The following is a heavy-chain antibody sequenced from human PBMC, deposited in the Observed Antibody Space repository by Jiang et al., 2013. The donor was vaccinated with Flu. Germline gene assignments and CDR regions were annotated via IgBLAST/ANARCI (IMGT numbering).Heavy chain of an antibody. CDR1: YTFTFYA. CDR3: ARQIGRGSWAFDY. V-gene: IGHV1-3*04. Sequence: YTFTFYAIHWVRQAPGQRLEWMGWINTGNGNTKYSQKFQGKVTITRDTSASTAYMELSSLRSEDTAVYYCARQIGRGSWAFDYWGQGSLVTVFS. J-gene: IGHJ4*02. CDR2: INTGNGNT. D-gene: IGHD2-15*01.